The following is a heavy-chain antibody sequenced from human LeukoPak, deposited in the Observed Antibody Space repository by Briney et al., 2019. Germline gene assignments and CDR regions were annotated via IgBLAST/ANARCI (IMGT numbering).Heavy chain of an antibody. CDR1: GYTFIDKY. D-gene: IGHD5-24*01. CDR3: ARPRDGYNYYYFDY. CDR2: LNPKSGDT. Sequence: GASVKVSCKASGYTFIDKYIHWVRQAPGRGLEWLGWLNPKSGDTNYAQKFQGRVTMTRDTSISTAYMGLSGLRSDDTAVYYCARPRDGYNYYYFDYWGQGTLVTVSS. J-gene: IGHJ4*02. V-gene: IGHV1-2*02.